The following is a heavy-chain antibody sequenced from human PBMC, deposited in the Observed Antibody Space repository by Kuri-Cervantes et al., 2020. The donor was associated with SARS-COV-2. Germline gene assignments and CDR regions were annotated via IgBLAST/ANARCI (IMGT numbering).Heavy chain of an antibody. D-gene: IGHD1-7*01. J-gene: IGHJ4*02. CDR2: IYTSGST. Sequence: GSLRLSCTVSGGSISSYYWSWIRQPAGKGLEWIGRIYTSGSTNYNPSLKSRVIMSVDTSKNQFSLKLSSVTAADTAVYYCARQGTAPFDYWGQGTLVTVSS. V-gene: IGHV4-4*07. CDR1: GGSISSYY. CDR3: ARQGTAPFDY.